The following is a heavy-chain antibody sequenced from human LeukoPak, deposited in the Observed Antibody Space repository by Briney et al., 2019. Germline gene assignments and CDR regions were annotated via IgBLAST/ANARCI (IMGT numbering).Heavy chain of an antibody. J-gene: IGHJ4*02. CDR1: GFTVSSNY. CDR3: AREKRESYSSGWYGFDY. V-gene: IGHV3-53*01. Sequence: GGSLRLPCAASGFTVSSNYMSWVRQAPGKGLEWVSVIYSGGSTYYADSVKGRFTISRDNSKNTLYLQMNSLRAEDTAVYYCAREKRESYSSGWYGFDYWGQGTLVTVSS. CDR2: IYSGGST. D-gene: IGHD6-19*01.